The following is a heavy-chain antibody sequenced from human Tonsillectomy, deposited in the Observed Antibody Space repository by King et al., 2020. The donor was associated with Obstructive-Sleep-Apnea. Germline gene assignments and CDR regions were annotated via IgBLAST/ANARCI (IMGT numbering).Heavy chain of an antibody. J-gene: IGHJ5*02. CDR1: GYIFTGFY. D-gene: IGHD3-9*01. V-gene: IGHV1-2*02. CDR3: ARDEDGALSGWNNWFDP. Sequence: QLVQSGAEVKKPGASVSVSCKASGYIFTGFYIHWVRQAPGQGLEWMGWISPNSGDTNYAQKFQGRVTMTRDTSIRTAYMDLTSLRSDDTAVYYCARDEDGALSGWNNWFDPWGRGTLVTVSS. CDR2: ISPNSGDT.